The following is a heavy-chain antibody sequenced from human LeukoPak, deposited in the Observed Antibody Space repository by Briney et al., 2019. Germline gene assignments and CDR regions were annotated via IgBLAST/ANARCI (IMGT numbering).Heavy chain of an antibody. CDR2: ISSSSSTM. D-gene: IGHD3-10*01. CDR3: ARELYGSGASWFDP. V-gene: IGHV3-48*02. CDR1: GFTLSNYG. Sequence: GGSLRLSCAVSGFTLSNYGMNWVRQAPGKGLEWVSYISSSSSTMYYADSVKGRFTISRDNAKNSLYLQMNSLRDEDTAVYYCARELYGSGASWFDPWGQGTLVTVSS. J-gene: IGHJ5*02.